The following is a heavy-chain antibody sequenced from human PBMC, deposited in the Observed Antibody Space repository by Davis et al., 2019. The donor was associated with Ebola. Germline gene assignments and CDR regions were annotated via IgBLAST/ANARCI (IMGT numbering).Heavy chain of an antibody. CDR1: GFTFSSYW. Sequence: GESLKISCAASGFTFSSYWMSWVRQAPGKGLEWVANIKQDGSEKYYVDSVKGRFTISRDNAKNSLYLQMNSLRAEDTAVYYCARVGYYYDSSGYASYWYFDLWGRGTLVTVSS. V-gene: IGHV3-7*01. D-gene: IGHD3-22*01. CDR2: IKQDGSEK. CDR3: ARVGYYYDSSGYASYWYFDL. J-gene: IGHJ2*01.